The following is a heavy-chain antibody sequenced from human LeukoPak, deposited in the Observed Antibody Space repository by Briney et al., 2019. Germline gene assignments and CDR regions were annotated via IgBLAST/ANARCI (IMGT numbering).Heavy chain of an antibody. CDR2: IYPGDSDT. CDR3: ARQYCSSTSCYTDRWFDP. V-gene: IGHV5-51*01. CDR1: GYSFTSYW. D-gene: IGHD2-2*02. Sequence: GESLKISCEGSGYSFTSYWIGWVRQMPGKGLEWMGIIYPGDSDTRYSPSFQGQVTISADKSISTAYLQWSSLKASDTAMYYCARQYCSSTSCYTDRWFDPWGQGTLVTVSS. J-gene: IGHJ5*02.